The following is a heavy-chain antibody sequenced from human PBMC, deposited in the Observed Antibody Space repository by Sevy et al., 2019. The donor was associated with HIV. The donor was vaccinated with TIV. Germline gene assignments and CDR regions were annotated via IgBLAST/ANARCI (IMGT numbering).Heavy chain of an antibody. CDR3: AKDYEGERGYSYGPLGYYGMDV. D-gene: IGHD5-18*01. CDR1: GFTFSSYA. J-gene: IGHJ6*02. V-gene: IGHV3-23*01. Sequence: GSLRLSCAASGFTFSSYAMSWVRQAPGKGLERVSAISGSGGNTYYADSVKGRFTISRDNSKNTLYLQMNSLRAEDTAVYYCAKDYEGERGYSYGPLGYYGMDVWGQGTTVTVSS. CDR2: ISGSGGNT.